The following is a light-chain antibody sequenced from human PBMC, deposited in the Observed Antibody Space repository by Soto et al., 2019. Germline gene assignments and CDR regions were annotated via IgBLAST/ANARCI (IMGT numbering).Light chain of an antibody. CDR1: QSIGNR. J-gene: IGKJ4*01. Sequence: EIVVTQSPATLSVSPGERATLSCRASQSIGNRLAWYQQKPGQAPRLLIYGASTRATTIPARFSGSGSGTDFTLTISSLQSGDFAVYYCQQYRAWPLSFGGGTKVEIK. V-gene: IGKV3D-15*01. CDR3: QQYRAWPLS. CDR2: GAS.